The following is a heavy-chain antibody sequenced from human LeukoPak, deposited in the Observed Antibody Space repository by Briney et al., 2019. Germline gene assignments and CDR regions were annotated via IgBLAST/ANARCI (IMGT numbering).Heavy chain of an antibody. CDR3: ARDGVQLWPDAFDI. CDR1: GYSISSGYY. CDR2: IYHSGST. Sequence: SETLSLTCAVSGYSISSGYYWGWIRQPPGKGLEWIGSIYHSGSTYYNPSLKSRVTISVDTSKNQFSLKLSSVTAADTAVYYCARDGVQLWPDAFDIWGQGTMVTVSS. D-gene: IGHD5-18*01. J-gene: IGHJ3*02. V-gene: IGHV4-38-2*02.